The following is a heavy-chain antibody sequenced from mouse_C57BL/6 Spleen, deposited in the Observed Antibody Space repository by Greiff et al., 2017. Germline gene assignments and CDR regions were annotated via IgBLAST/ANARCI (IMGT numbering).Heavy chain of an antibody. CDR1: GFTFSSYT. CDR2: ISGGGGNT. CDR3: ARRYGYDGAMDY. J-gene: IGHJ4*01. V-gene: IGHV5-9*01. Sequence: EVTVVESGGGLVKPGGSLKLSCAASGFTFSSYTMSWVRQTPEKRLEWVATISGGGGNTYYPDSVKGRFTISRDNAKNTLYLQMSSLRSEDTALYYCARRYGYDGAMDYWGQGTSVTVSS. D-gene: IGHD2-2*01.